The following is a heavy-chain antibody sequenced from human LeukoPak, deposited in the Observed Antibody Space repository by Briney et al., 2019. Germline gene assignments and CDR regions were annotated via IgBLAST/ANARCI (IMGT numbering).Heavy chain of an antibody. CDR2: ISWNSGSI. CDR3: ARDLGQESTYYDFWSGYFTLDP. Sequence: GGSLRLSCAASGFTFDDYAMHWVRQAPGKGLEWVSGISWNSGSIGYADSVKGRFTISRDNAKNSLYLQMNSLRAEDTAVYYCARDLGQESTYYDFWSGYFTLDPWGQGTLVTVSS. CDR1: GFTFDDYA. V-gene: IGHV3-9*01. D-gene: IGHD3-3*01. J-gene: IGHJ5*02.